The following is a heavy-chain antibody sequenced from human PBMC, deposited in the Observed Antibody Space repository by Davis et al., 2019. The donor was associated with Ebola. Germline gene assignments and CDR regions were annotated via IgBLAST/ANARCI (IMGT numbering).Heavy chain of an antibody. V-gene: IGHV1-69*13. CDR2: IIPMFGTA. Sequence: SVKVSCKASGYTFTNYAVNWVRQDPGQGLEWMGGIIPMFGTANYAQKLQGRVTITADESTSTAYMELSRLRSEDTAVYYCASPVVVAGTPLGYYYGMDVWGKGTTVTVSS. J-gene: IGHJ6*04. CDR3: ASPVVVAGTPLGYYYGMDV. D-gene: IGHD6-19*01. CDR1: GYTFTNYA.